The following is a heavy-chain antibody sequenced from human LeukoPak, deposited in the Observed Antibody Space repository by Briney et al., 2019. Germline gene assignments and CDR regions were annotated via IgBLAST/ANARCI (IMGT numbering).Heavy chain of an antibody. CDR2: ISWNSGSI. CDR3: AKSPNYDFWNGGDY. J-gene: IGHJ4*02. Sequence: GGSLRLSCAASGFTFDDYAMHWVRQAPGKGLEWVSGISWNSGSIGYADSVKGRFTISRDNAKNSLYLQMNSLRAEDTALYYCAKSPNYDFWNGGDYWGQGTLVTVSS. D-gene: IGHD3-3*01. CDR1: GFTFDDYA. V-gene: IGHV3-9*01.